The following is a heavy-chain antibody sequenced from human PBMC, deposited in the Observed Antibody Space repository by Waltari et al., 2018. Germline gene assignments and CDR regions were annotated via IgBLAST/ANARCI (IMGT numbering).Heavy chain of an antibody. Sequence: EVQLVESGGGLVKPGGSLRLSCAASGFTFSNAWMNWVRQAPGKGLGVVGRNKSQTECGKTDYASPVKGRFPISRDDSKNTLFLQINSLKTEDTAVYYCTTESPWLAFDYWGQGTLVTVSS. CDR2: NKSQTECGKT. CDR3: TTESPWLAFDY. D-gene: IGHD6-19*01. V-gene: IGHV3-15*01. CDR1: GFTFSNAW. J-gene: IGHJ4*02.